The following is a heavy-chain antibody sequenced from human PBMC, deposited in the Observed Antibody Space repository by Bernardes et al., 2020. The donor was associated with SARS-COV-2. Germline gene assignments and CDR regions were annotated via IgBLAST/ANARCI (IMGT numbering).Heavy chain of an antibody. D-gene: IGHD3-10*01. V-gene: IGHV7-4-1*02. CDR3: TTYYYGSGSYYFDY. Sequence: ASVKVSCKASGYTFTNYAMNWVRQAPGQGLEWMGWINTNTGNPTYAQGFTGRFVFSLDTSVSTAYLQISSLKAEDTAVYYCTTYYYGSGSYYFDYWGQGTLVTVSS. CDR1: GYTFTNYA. J-gene: IGHJ4*02. CDR2: INTNTGNP.